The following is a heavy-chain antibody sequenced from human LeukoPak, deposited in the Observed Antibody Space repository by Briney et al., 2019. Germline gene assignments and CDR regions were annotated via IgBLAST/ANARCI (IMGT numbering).Heavy chain of an antibody. Sequence: SETLSLTCTVSGGSISSSGYYWGWIRQPPGKGLTWIASISYSGSTYYNPSLKSRVTISVDTSKNQFSLKLSSVTAADTAVYSCARHGWNYDSRTYYTFDPRGQGNLVTVSS. V-gene: IGHV4-39*01. CDR2: ISYSGST. CDR3: ARHGWNYDSRTYYTFDP. J-gene: IGHJ5*02. D-gene: IGHD3-10*01. CDR1: GGSISSSGYY.